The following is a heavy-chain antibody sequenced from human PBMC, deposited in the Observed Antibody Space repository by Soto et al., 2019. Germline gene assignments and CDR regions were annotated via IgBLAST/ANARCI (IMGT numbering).Heavy chain of an antibody. CDR2: IYYSGST. D-gene: IGHD5-18*01. V-gene: IGHV4-59*01. CDR1: GGSISSYY. CDR3: ARLEGYSYGYEVNYYYYGMDV. J-gene: IGHJ6*02. Sequence: SETLSLTCTVSGGSISSYYWSWIRQPPGKGLEWIGCIYYSGSTNYNPSLKSRVTISVDTSKNQFSLKLSSVTAADTAVYYCARLEGYSYGYEVNYYYYGMDVWGQGTTVTVSS.